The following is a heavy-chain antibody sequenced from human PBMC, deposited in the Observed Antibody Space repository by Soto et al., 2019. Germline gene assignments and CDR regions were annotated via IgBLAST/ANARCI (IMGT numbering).Heavy chain of an antibody. CDR3: ARGLGYGDYGAFDI. Sequence: GGSLRLSCAASGFTFSSYSMNWVRQAPGKGLEWVSYISSSSSTIYYADSVKGRFTISRDNAKNSLYLQMNSLRDEDTAVYYCARGLGYGDYGAFDIWGQGTMVTVSS. V-gene: IGHV3-48*02. CDR2: ISSSSSTI. J-gene: IGHJ3*02. CDR1: GFTFSSYS. D-gene: IGHD4-17*01.